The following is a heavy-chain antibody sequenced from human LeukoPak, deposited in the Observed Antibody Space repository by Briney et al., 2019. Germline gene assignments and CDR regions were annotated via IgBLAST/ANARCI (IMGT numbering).Heavy chain of an antibody. CDR3: AKLGFDSSGSHSLVDY. CDR1: GFTFSSYG. CDR2: VSYDGSKK. V-gene: IGHV3-30*18. Sequence: GGSLRLPCAASGFTFSSYGMHWVRQPPGKGLEWVGFVSYDGSKKFYADFVKGRFSISRDNSKNTLYVQMNSLGAEDTALYYCAKLGFDSSGSHSLVDYWGQGTPVTVSS. D-gene: IGHD3-22*01. J-gene: IGHJ4*02.